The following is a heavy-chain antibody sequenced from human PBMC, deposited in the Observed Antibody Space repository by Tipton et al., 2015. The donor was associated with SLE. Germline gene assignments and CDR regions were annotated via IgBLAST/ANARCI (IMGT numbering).Heavy chain of an antibody. CDR2: ISAYNGNT. D-gene: IGHD3-3*01. V-gene: IGHV1-18*01. CDR3: ARDIYDFWSGYYRPYYYYGMDV. CDR1: GYTFTSYG. Sequence: QLVQSGAEVKKPGASVKVSCKASGYTFTSYGISWVRQAPGQGLEWMGWISAYNGNTNYAQKLQGRVTMTTDTSTNTAYMELRSLRSDDTAVYYCARDIYDFWSGYYRPYYYYGMDVWGQGTTVTVSS. J-gene: IGHJ6*02.